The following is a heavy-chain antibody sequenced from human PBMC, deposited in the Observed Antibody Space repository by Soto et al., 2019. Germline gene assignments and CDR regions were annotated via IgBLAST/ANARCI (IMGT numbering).Heavy chain of an antibody. Sequence: KASETLSLTCAVYGGSFSGYYWSWIRQPPGKGLEWIGEINHSGSTNYNPSLKSRVTISVDTSKNQFSLKLSSVTAADTAVYYCARRRQIVVVPAAIISWFDPWGQGTLVTVSS. CDR2: INHSGST. CDR1: GGSFSGYY. CDR3: ARRRQIVVVPAAIISWFDP. V-gene: IGHV4-34*01. J-gene: IGHJ5*02. D-gene: IGHD2-2*01.